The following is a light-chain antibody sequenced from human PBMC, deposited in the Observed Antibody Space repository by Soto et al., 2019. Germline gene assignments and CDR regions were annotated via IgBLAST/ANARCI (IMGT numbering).Light chain of an antibody. CDR2: GAS. CDR1: QSVSSSY. V-gene: IGKV3-20*01. Sequence: DIVLTQSPGTLSLSPGERATLSCRASQSVSSSYLAWYQQKPGQAPRLLIYGASSRATGIPDRFSGSGSGKDFPLTISRLQPEYVVFYYCQQYGSSLFTFGPGTKVDIK. CDR3: QQYGSSLFT. J-gene: IGKJ3*01.